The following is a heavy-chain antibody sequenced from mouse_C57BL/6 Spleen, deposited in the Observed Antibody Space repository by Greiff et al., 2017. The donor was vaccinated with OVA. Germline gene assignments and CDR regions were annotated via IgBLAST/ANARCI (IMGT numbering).Heavy chain of an antibody. V-gene: IGHV5-17*01. J-gene: IGHJ4*01. CDR2: ISSGSSTI. D-gene: IGHD2-10*01. CDR1: GFTFSDYG. CDR3: ARPYYGNLYYAMDY. Sequence: EVKLVESGGGLVKPGGSLKLSCAASGFTFSDYGMHWVRQAPEQGLEWVAYISSGSSTIYYADTVKGRFTISIDNATNTLFLQKTSLRTEDTAMYYGARPYYGNLYYAMDYWGQGTSVTVAS.